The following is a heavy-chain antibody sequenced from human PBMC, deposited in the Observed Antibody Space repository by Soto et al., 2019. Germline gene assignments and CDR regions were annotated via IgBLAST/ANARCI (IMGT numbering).Heavy chain of an antibody. CDR3: ARAGWGYCSGGSCAGWFDP. CDR2: IYYSGST. J-gene: IGHJ5*02. D-gene: IGHD2-15*01. CDR1: GGSISSGGYY. Sequence: QVQLQESGPGLVKPSQTLSLTCTVSGGSISSGGYYWSWIRQHPGKVLEWIGYIYYSGSTYYNPALKSRVTISVDTSKNQFSLKRSSVTAADTAVYYCARAGWGYCSGGSCAGWFDPWGQGTLVTVSS. V-gene: IGHV4-31*03.